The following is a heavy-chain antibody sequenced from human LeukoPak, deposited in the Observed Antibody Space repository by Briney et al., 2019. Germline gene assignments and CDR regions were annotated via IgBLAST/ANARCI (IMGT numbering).Heavy chain of an antibody. CDR1: GFTFSSYG. Sequence: GGSLRLSCAASGFTFSSYGMHWVRQAPGKGLEWVAVISYDGSNKYYADSVKGRFTISRDNSKNTLYLQMNSLRAEDTAVYYCAKNYGSFDYWGQGTLVTVSS. CDR3: AKNYGSFDY. CDR2: ISYDGSNK. V-gene: IGHV3-30*18. D-gene: IGHD4-17*01. J-gene: IGHJ4*02.